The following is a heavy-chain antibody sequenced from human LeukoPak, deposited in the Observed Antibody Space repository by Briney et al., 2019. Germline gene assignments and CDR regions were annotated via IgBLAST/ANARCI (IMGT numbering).Heavy chain of an antibody. V-gene: IGHV3-74*01. D-gene: IGHD3-22*01. Sequence: PGGSLRLSCAASGFTFSSYWMHWVRQAPGKGLVGVSRINSDGSSTSYADSVKGRFTISRDNAKNTLYLQMNSLRAEDTAVYYCATSSYYYDSSGYYQEGFFDYWGQGTLVTVSS. CDR3: ATSSYYYDSSGYYQEGFFDY. CDR2: INSDGSST. J-gene: IGHJ4*02. CDR1: GFTFSSYW.